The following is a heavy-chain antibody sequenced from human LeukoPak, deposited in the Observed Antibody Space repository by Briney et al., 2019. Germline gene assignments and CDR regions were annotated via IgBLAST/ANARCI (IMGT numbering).Heavy chain of an antibody. J-gene: IGHJ6*02. D-gene: IGHD1-7*01. CDR2: IYYSGST. Sequence: PSETLSLTCTVSGGSISSYYWSWIRQPPGKGLEWIGYIYYSGSTNYNPSLKSRVTISVDTSKNQFSLKLSSVTAADTAVYYCARDNWNYGSSMDVWGQGTTVTVSS. CDR1: GGSISSYY. CDR3: ARDNWNYGSSMDV. V-gene: IGHV4-59*01.